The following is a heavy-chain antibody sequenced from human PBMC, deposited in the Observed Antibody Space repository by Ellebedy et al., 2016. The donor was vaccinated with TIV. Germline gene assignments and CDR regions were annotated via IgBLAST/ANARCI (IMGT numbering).Heavy chain of an antibody. J-gene: IGHJ3*02. CDR1: GFTFSSYG. CDR3: AKDISLSQYCSGGSCYSAFDI. D-gene: IGHD2-15*01. Sequence: GGSLRLSCAASGFTFSSYGMHRVRQAPGKGLEWVSGISWNSGSIGYADSVKGRFTISRDNAKNSLYLQMNSLRAEDTALYYCAKDISLSQYCSGGSCYSAFDIWGQGTMVTVSS. CDR2: ISWNSGSI. V-gene: IGHV3-9*01.